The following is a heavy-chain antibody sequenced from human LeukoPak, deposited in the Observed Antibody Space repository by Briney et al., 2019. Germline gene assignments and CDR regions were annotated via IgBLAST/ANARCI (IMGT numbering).Heavy chain of an antibody. CDR1: GFTFGDYA. V-gene: IGHV3-49*04. Sequence: PGGSLRLSCTASGFTFGDYAVTWVRQAPGKGLEWVGFIRSKAYGGTTEYAASVKGRFTIPRDDSKSIAYLQVNSLKIEDTAVYYCTRLRGYNYGYEYFFDFWGQGTLVTVSS. J-gene: IGHJ4*02. CDR3: TRLRGYNYGYEYFFDF. CDR2: IRSKAYGGTT. D-gene: IGHD5-18*01.